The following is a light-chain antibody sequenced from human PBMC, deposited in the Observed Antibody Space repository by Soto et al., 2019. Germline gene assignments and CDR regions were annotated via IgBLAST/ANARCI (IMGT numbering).Light chain of an antibody. CDR2: DFN. V-gene: IGLV2-14*03. CDR1: TSDIGGYNY. J-gene: IGLJ1*01. Sequence: QSALTQPASVSGSPGQSITIPCTGTTSDIGGYNYVTWYQQYPGQAPKTIIYDFNRRPPGLSNRFSGSKSGNTPSLTVSDLQAGDEADYFCCSFTSIKSVVFGGGTKVTVL. CDR3: CSFTSIKSVV.